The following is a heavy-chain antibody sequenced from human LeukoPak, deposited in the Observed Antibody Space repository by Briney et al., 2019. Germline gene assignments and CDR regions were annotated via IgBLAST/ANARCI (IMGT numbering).Heavy chain of an antibody. CDR2: ISAYNGNT. J-gene: IGHJ3*02. D-gene: IGHD1-26*01. CDR3: ATESYSGSYLYAFDI. Sequence: GASVKVSCKASGYTFTSYGISWVRQAPGQGLEWMGWISAYNGNTNYAQKLQGRVTMTTDTSTSTAYMELRSLRSDDTAVYYCATESYSGSYLYAFDIWGQGTMVTVSS. CDR1: GYTFTSYG. V-gene: IGHV1-18*01.